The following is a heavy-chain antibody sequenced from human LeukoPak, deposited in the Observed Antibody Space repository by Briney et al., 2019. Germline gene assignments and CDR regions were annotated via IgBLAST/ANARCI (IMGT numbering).Heavy chain of an antibody. CDR1: GFSFSSYE. D-gene: IGHD3-22*01. CDR3: ARSNGYYHFDY. J-gene: IGHJ4*02. CDR2: ISSSGSTI. V-gene: IGHV3-48*03. Sequence: GGSLRLSCAASGFSFSSYEMNWVRQAPGKGLEWFSYISSSGSTIYYADSVKGRFTISRDNAKNSLYLQMNSMRAEDTAVYYCARSNGYYHFDYWGQGTLVTVSS.